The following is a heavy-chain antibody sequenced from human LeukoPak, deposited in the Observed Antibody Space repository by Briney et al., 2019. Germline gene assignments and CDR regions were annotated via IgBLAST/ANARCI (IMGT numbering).Heavy chain of an antibody. J-gene: IGHJ4*02. CDR2: IKQDGSEK. V-gene: IGHV3-7*01. CDR1: GFIFDTFW. CDR3: ARVFSDNVWGTYRYLDY. Sequence: PGGSLRHSCAASGFIFDTFWMTWVRQAPGKGLEWVANIKQDGSEKYYVDSVKGRFTISRDNAKNSLFLQIISLRAEDTAVYYCARVFSDNVWGTYRYLDYWGQGTLVTVSS. D-gene: IGHD3-16*02.